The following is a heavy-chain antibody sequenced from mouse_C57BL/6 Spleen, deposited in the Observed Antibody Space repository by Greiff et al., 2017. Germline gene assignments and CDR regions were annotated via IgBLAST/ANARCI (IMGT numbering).Heavy chain of an antibody. CDR2: INYYGSST. D-gene: IGHD2-1*01. CDR3: ARQGSTMDGEFAY. J-gene: IGHJ3*01. CDR1: GFTFSDYY. Sequence: EVMLVASEGCLVQPGSSMKLSCAASGFTFSDYYMAWVRQVPEKGLEWVAIINYYGSSTYYLDSLTGRFIISRDNAKNILYLQMGSLKSEDTATYYCARQGSTMDGEFAYWGTGALVTVSS. V-gene: IGHV5-16*01.